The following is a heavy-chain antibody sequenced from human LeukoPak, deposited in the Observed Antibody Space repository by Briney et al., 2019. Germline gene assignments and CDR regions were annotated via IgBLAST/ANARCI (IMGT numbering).Heavy chain of an antibody. V-gene: IGHV1-18*01. J-gene: IGHJ3*02. CDR1: GYTFTSYG. D-gene: IGHD1-1*01. CDR2: ISAYNGNT. Sequence: ASVKVSCKASGYTFTSYGISWVRQAPGQGLEWRGWISAYNGNTNYAQKLQGRVTITTDTSTSTAYMELRSLRSGDTAVYYCARDQLEEGPDAFDIWGQGTMVTVSS. CDR3: ARDQLEEGPDAFDI.